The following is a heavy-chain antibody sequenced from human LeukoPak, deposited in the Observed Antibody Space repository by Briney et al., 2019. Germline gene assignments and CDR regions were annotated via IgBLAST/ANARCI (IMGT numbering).Heavy chain of an antibody. J-gene: IGHJ4*02. D-gene: IGHD4-17*01. CDR2: INPNSGGT. Sequence: ASVKVSCKASGYTFTGYYMHWVRQAPGQGLEWMGWINPNSGGTNYAQRFQGRVTMTRDTSIGTAYMELSRLRSDDTAVYYCASSITVTITYFDYWGQGTLVTVSS. V-gene: IGHV1-2*02. CDR1: GYTFTGYY. CDR3: ASSITVTITYFDY.